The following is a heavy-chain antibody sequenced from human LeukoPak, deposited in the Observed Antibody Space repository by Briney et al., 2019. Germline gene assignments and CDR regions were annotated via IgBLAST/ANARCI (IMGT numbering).Heavy chain of an antibody. J-gene: IGHJ5*02. CDR1: GYTFTGYY. D-gene: IGHD6-6*01. V-gene: IGHV1-2*02. CDR3: ARDVDSSSSLSGWFDP. CDR2: INPNSGGT. Sequence: GASVKVSCKASGYTFTGYYMHWVRQAPGQGLEWMGWINPNSGGTNYAQKFQGRVTMTRDTSISTAYMELSRLRSDDTAVYYCARDVDSSSSLSGWFDPWGQGTLVTVSS.